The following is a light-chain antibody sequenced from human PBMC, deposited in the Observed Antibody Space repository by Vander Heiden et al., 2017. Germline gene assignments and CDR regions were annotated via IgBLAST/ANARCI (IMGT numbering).Light chain of an antibody. V-gene: IGKV3-20*01. CDR1: QSVSSSY. CDR3: QQYGSSNVYT. J-gene: IGKJ2*01. Sequence: EIVLTQSPGPLSLSPGERATLSCRASQSVSSSYLAWYQQKPGQAPRLLIYGASSRATGIPDRFSGSGSGTDFTLTISRLAPEDFAVYYCQQYGSSNVYTFGQGTKLEIK. CDR2: GAS.